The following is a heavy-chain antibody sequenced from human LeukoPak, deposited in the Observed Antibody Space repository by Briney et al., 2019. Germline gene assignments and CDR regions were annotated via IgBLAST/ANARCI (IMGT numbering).Heavy chain of an antibody. CDR3: AKIQRYSSGWQYFQH. V-gene: IGHV3-23*01. CDR1: GFTFSSYA. CDR2: ISGSGGST. D-gene: IGHD6-19*01. Sequence: GGSLRLSCAASGFTFSSYAMSWVRQAPGKGLEWVSAISGSGGSTYYADSVKGRFTISRDNSKNTLYLQMNSLRAEDTAVYYCAKIQRYSSGWQYFQHWGQGTLVTVSS. J-gene: IGHJ1*01.